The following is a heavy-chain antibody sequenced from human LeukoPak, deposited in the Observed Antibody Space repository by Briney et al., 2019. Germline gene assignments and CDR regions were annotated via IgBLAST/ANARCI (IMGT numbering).Heavy chain of an antibody. CDR3: AREENGWNGSDDAFDI. D-gene: IGHD1-1*01. Sequence: SETLSLTCTVSGGSVSSGSYYWSWIRQPPGKGLEWIRYIYYSGSTNYNPSLKSPVTISVDTTKNQFALKLSSVTAADTAVYYCAREENGWNGSDDAFDIWGQGTMVTVSS. V-gene: IGHV4-61*01. J-gene: IGHJ3*02. CDR1: GGSVSSGSYY. CDR2: IYYSGST.